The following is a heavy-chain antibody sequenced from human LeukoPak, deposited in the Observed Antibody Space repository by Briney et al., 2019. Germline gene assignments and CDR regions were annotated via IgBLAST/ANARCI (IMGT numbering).Heavy chain of an antibody. V-gene: IGHV1-46*01. CDR3: ARGSRYGNDY. J-gene: IGHJ4*02. CDR2: INTSGGTT. D-gene: IGHD6-13*01. CDR1: GYTFTSYY. Sequence: ASVKVSCMASGYTFTSYYMHLVRQAPGQGLEWMGIINTSGGTTTYAQKFEGRVTMTRDTSTSTVYMELSSLRSEDTALYYCARGSRYGNDYWGQGTLVTVSS.